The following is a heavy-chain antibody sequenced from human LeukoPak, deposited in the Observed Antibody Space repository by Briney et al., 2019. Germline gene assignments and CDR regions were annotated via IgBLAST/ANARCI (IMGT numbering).Heavy chain of an antibody. CDR1: GFTFSTYS. V-gene: IGHV3-48*01. J-gene: IGHJ4*02. D-gene: IGHD6-13*01. CDR2: ISSSSSTI. CDR3: ARIPIRIGVAGLGAAGLDY. Sequence: GGSLRLSCAASGFTFSTYSMNWVRQAPGKGLEWVSYISSSSSTIYYADSVKGRFTISRDNAKNSLYLQMNSLRAEDTAVYYCARIPIRIGVAGLGAAGLDYWGQGTLVTVSS.